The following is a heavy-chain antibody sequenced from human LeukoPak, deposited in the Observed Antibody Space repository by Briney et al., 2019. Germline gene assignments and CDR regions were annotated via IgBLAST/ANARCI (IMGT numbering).Heavy chain of an antibody. J-gene: IGHJ6*02. CDR1: GFTFSSYS. D-gene: IGHD3-22*01. V-gene: IGHV3-21*01. Sequence: PGGSLRLSCAASGFTFSSYSMNWVRQAPGKGLEWVSSISSSSSYIYYADSVKGRFPISRDNAKNSLYLQMNSLRAEDTAVYYCARENYDSSGYYYYYGMDVWGQGTTVTVSS. CDR3: ARENYDSSGYYYYYGMDV. CDR2: ISSSSSYI.